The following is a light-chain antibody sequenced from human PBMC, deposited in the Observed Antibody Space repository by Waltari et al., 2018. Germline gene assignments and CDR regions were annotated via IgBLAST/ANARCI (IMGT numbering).Light chain of an antibody. Sequence: EIVMTQSPATLSVSPGERVTLSCRASQNIRSNLAWYRQKPGQAPRLLIYGASFRATGIPARISGSGSGTEFTLTISSLQSEDFAVYFCQQYDNWPPITFGQGTKLEIK. V-gene: IGKV3-15*01. CDR1: QNIRSN. CDR2: GAS. J-gene: IGKJ2*01. CDR3: QQYDNWPPIT.